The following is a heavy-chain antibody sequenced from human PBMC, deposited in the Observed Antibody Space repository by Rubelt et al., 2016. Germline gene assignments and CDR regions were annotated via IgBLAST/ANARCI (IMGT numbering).Heavy chain of an antibody. CDR1: GGSINDNNW. CDR3: AKDSTAYCVGGSCLFDY. V-gene: IGHV4-4*02. D-gene: IGHD2-15*01. Sequence: SLTCAVSGGSINDNNWWSWVRQPPGKGLEWIGEISHSGSTSYNPSLQSRVTISMDKSMHHFSLRLSSVTAADTAVYYCAKDSTAYCVGGSCLFDYWGQGTLVTVSS. J-gene: IGHJ4*02. CDR2: ISHSGST.